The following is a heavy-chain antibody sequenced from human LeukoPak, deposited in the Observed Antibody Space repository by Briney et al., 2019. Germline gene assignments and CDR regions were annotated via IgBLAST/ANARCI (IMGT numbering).Heavy chain of an antibody. CDR1: GFTFSSFA. V-gene: IGHV3-23*01. Sequence: GGSLRLSCAASGFTFSSFAMSWVRQAPGKGLGWVSLISGSGGNTHSADSVKGRFTISRDNSKNTLYLQMNSLRAEDTAVYYCAKDRYCTSANCYQVGAFDIWGQGTMVSVSS. CDR3: AKDRYCTSANCYQVGAFDI. CDR2: ISGSGGNT. J-gene: IGHJ3*02. D-gene: IGHD2-2*01.